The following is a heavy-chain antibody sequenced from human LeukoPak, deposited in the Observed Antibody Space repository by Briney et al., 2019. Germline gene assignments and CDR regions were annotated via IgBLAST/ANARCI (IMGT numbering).Heavy chain of an antibody. CDR1: GFTFSSYG. CDR3: ANRGSYYVGVDY. D-gene: IGHD1-26*01. Sequence: GSLRLSCAASGFTFSSYGMHWVRQAPGKGLEWVAVISYDGSNKYYADSVKGRFTISRDNSKNTLYLQMNSLRAEDTAVYYCANRGSYYVGVDYWGQGTLVTVSS. V-gene: IGHV3-30*18. CDR2: ISYDGSNK. J-gene: IGHJ4*02.